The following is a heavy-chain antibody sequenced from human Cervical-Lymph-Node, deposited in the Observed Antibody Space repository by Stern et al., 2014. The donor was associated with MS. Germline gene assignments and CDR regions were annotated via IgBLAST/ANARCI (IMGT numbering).Heavy chain of an antibody. D-gene: IGHD2-15*01. CDR1: GYTFTSHD. V-gene: IGHV1-8*01. Sequence: MQLVQSGAEVKKPGASVKVSCKASGYTFTSHDLNWVRQATGQGLEWMGWMNPNNGNTGYAQKFQDRVTMTRDTSISTAYMELSSLTSEDTAVYYCARRDCSGGSCYMGVYHWGQGTLVTVSS. J-gene: IGHJ4*02. CDR2: MNPNNGNT. CDR3: ARRDCSGGSCYMGVYH.